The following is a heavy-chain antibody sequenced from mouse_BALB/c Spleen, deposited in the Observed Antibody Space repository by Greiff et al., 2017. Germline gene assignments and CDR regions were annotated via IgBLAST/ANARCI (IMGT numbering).Heavy chain of an antibody. CDR1: GFSLTSYG. Sequence: VQLQQSGPGLVAPSQSLSITCTVSGFSLTSYGVHWVRQPPGKGLEWLGVIWAGGSTNYNSALMSRLSISKDNSKSQVFLKMNSLQTDDTAMYYCARERGYDGPWFAYWGQGTLVTVSA. CDR3: ARERGYDGPWFAY. D-gene: IGHD2-3*01. V-gene: IGHV2-9*02. J-gene: IGHJ3*01. CDR2: IWAGGST.